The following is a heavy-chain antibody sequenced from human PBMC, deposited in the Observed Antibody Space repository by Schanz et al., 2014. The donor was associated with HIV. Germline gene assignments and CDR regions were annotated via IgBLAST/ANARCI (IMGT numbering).Heavy chain of an antibody. CDR2: ISGYNVNI. Sequence: QVQLVQSGVEVKKPGASVKVSCKASGYTFTSYGISWVRQAPGQGLEWMGWISGYNVNIKYAQKFQGRVTMTRNTSTGTAYMELSSLRSDDTAVYYCARGRRDVSMIVLYWLDPWGQGTLVT. CDR3: ARGRRDVSMIVLYWLDP. D-gene: IGHD3-22*01. V-gene: IGHV1-18*01. J-gene: IGHJ5*02. CDR1: GYTFTSYG.